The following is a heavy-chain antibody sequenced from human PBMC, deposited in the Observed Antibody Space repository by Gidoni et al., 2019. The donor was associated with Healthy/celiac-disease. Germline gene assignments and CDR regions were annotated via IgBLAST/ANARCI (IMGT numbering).Heavy chain of an antibody. CDR2: IYYSGST. V-gene: IGHV4-30-4*01. Sequence: QVQLQESGPGLVKPSQTLSLTCTVSGGSISSGDYYWSWIRQPPGKGLEWIGYIYYSGSTYYNPSLKSRVTISVDTSKNQFSLKLSSVTAADTAVYYCARGTVQGVTLYYFDYWGQGTLVTVSS. J-gene: IGHJ4*02. D-gene: IGHD3-10*01. CDR3: ARGTVQGVTLYYFDY. CDR1: GGSISSGDYY.